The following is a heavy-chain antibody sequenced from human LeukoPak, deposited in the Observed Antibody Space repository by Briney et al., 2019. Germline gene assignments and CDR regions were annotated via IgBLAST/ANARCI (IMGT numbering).Heavy chain of an antibody. CDR2: ISDSGSTA. Sequence: GGSLRLSCGASGFSFSNYAMTWVRQAPGKGLEWVSGISDSGSTAFYADSVKGRFTCSRDNPKNTLYLQINSLRAEDTAVYYCAKDMQTWPRFPDYWGQGTLVTVSS. CDR1: GFSFSNYA. J-gene: IGHJ4*02. D-gene: IGHD5-12*01. CDR3: AKDMQTWPRFPDY. V-gene: IGHV3-23*01.